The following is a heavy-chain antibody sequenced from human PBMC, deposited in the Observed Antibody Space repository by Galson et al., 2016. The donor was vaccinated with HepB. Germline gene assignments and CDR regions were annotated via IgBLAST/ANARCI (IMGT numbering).Heavy chain of an antibody. CDR2: VYPEDGET. V-gene: IGHV1-69-2*01. CDR1: GYTFTDYY. Sequence: VKVSCKVSGYTFTDYYMHWVRQAPGKGLEWMGLVYPEDGETVYAENFQGRVTITADTSTDTAYMDLSSLRFDDTAVYYCGPSPLPSRRTYTTSFDYWGQGTLVTVSS. D-gene: IGHD1-14*01. J-gene: IGHJ4*02. CDR3: GPSPLPSRRTYTTSFDY.